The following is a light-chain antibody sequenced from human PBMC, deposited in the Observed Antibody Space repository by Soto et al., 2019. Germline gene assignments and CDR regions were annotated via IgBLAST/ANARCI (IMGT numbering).Light chain of an antibody. CDR2: ATS. CDR3: HQYYDWPPWT. J-gene: IGKJ1*01. CDR1: QSVSNS. Sequence: ETLLTPSPATLSVSPGGTATLSRRASQSVSNSLAWYRQRPGQPPSLLIYATSTRATGVPARFTGSGSGTEFTLTISSLQSEDFAVYYCHQYYDWPPWTFGQGTKVDIK. V-gene: IGKV3-15*01.